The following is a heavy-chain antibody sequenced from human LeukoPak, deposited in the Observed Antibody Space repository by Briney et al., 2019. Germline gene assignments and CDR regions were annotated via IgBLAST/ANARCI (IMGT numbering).Heavy chain of an antibody. CDR2: ISSSSSYI. CDR1: GFTFSSYS. CDR3: ARGNWYYDFWSGYYSYMDV. J-gene: IGHJ6*03. D-gene: IGHD3-3*01. V-gene: IGHV3-21*01. Sequence: MPGGSLRLFCAASGFTFSSYSMNWVRQARGKGRVWVSSISSSSSYIYYADSVKGRFTISRDNAKNSLYLQMNSLRAEETAVYYCARGNWYYDFWSGYYSYMDVWGKGTTVTVSS.